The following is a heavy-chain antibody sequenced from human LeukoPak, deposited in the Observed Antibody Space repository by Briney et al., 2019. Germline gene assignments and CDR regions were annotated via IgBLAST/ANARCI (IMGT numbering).Heavy chain of an antibody. Sequence: PSETLSLTCTVSGASFSSSGYYWSWLRQPPGTGLEWIGYIYHSGSTNYNPSLKSRVTISVDTSKNQFSLKLTSMTAADTAVYYCGRETIAPTGTSVFFDYWGQGTLVTVSS. CDR1: GASFSSSGYY. J-gene: IGHJ4*02. D-gene: IGHD6-13*01. CDR3: GRETIAPTGTSVFFDY. V-gene: IGHV4-61*08. CDR2: IYHSGST.